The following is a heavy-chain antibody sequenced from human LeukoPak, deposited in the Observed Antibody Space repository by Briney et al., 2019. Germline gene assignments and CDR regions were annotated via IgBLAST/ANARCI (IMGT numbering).Heavy chain of an antibody. CDR1: GFTFSAYA. V-gene: IGHV3-23*01. J-gene: IGHJ4*02. CDR2: LGGDGFNA. D-gene: IGHD3-3*01. Sequence: GGSLRLSCAASGFTFSAYAMPWVRQAPGKGLEWVSTLGGDGFNAYYSDSVKGRFTISRDNSKNTLFLQMNSLRAEDAAVYYCAKHLRVLEWLFDYWGQGTLVTVSS. CDR3: AKHLRVLEWLFDY.